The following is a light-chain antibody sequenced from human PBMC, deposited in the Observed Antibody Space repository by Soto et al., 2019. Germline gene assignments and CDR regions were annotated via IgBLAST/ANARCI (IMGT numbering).Light chain of an antibody. V-gene: IGLV2-23*02. CDR3: CSYAGSSTFA. CDR2: EVT. J-gene: IGLJ2*01. Sequence: QSALTQPASVSGSPGQSITISCTGTSSDAVSNNLVSWYQQHPGKAPQLIIYEVTKRPSGISNRFSGSTSGNTASLTISGLQAEDEADYYCCSYAGSSTFAFGGGTKVTVL. CDR1: SSDAVSNNL.